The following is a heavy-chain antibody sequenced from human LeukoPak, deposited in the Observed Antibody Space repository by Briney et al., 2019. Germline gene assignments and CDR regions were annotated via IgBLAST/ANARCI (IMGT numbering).Heavy chain of an antibody. J-gene: IGHJ4*02. Sequence: PSETLSXTCTVSGGSISSSTYYWGWVRQPPGKGLEWIGSIYYSGSTYYNPSLKSRVTISVDTSKNQFSLRVSSVNAADKAGYYCXRXFPXPYKWNYGPFDYWGQGTLVTVSS. CDR2: IYYSGST. CDR3: XRXFPXPYKWNYGPFDY. D-gene: IGHD1-7*01. V-gene: IGHV4-39*07. CDR1: GGSISSSTYY.